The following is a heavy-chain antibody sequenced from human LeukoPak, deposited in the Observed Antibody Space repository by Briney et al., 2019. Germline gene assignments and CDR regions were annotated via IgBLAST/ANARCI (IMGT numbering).Heavy chain of an antibody. CDR2: ISYDGRNK. V-gene: IGHV3-30*18. CDR3: AKNGGPHGMDV. CDR1: GFPFSNHG. D-gene: IGHD3-10*01. J-gene: IGHJ6*02. Sequence: GGSLRLSCAASGFPFSNHGMHWVRQAPGKGLEWVAVISYDGRNKYYADSVKGRFTISRDNAKNSLHLQMNSLRAEDTAVYYCAKNGGPHGMDVWGQGTTVTVSS.